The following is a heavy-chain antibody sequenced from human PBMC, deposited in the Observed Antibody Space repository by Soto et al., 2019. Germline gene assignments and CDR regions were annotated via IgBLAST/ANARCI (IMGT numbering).Heavy chain of an antibody. CDR1: GFTFTSYY. CDR3: AMRSTEGAYCYMDV. Sequence: ASVKVSCKSSGFTFTSYYMHWVRQAPGQGLEWMGIINPSGGTTTYAQNFQDRVTMTRDTSTSTVYMELSSLRSEDTAVYFCAMRSTEGAYCYMDVWGKGTTVTVSS. V-gene: IGHV1-46*03. CDR2: INPSGGTT. J-gene: IGHJ6*03. D-gene: IGHD2-2*01.